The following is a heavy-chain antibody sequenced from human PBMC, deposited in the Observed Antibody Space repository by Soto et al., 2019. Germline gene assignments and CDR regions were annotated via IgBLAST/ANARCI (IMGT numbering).Heavy chain of an antibody. Sequence: QVQLVESGGGVVQPGRSLRLSCAASGFTFSSYGMHWVRQAPGKGLEWVAVIWYDGSNKYYADSVKGRFTISRDNSKNTLYLQMNNLRAEDTAVYYCARVLEWGSSGWYPFDYWGQGTLVTVSS. CDR1: GFTFSSYG. D-gene: IGHD6-19*01. V-gene: IGHV3-33*01. CDR2: IWYDGSNK. J-gene: IGHJ4*02. CDR3: ARVLEWGSSGWYPFDY.